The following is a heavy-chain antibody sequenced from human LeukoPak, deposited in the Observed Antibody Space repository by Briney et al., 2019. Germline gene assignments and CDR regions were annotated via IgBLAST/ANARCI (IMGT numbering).Heavy chain of an antibody. J-gene: IGHJ4*02. CDR2: INHSGST. CDR1: GGSFSGYY. CDR3: ARGVIGYCSGGSCSFDY. V-gene: IGHV4-34*01. Sequence: PSETLSLTCAVYGGSFSGYYWSWIRQPPGKGLERIGEINHSGSTNYNPSLKSRVTISVDTSKNQFSLKLSSVTAADTAVYYCARGVIGYCSGGSCSFDYWGQGTLVTVSS. D-gene: IGHD2-15*01.